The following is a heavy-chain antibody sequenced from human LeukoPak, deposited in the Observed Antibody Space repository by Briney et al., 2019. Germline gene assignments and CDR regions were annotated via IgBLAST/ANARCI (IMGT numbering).Heavy chain of an antibody. Sequence: GGSLRLSCAASGFTFSSYWMSWVRQAPGKGLEWVANIKQDGSEKYYVDSVKGRFTISRDNAKNSLYLQMNSLRAEDTAIYYCAKVAVVAGRTRTPPDYWGQGTLVTVSS. CDR3: AKVAVVAGRTRTPPDY. CDR1: GFTFSSYW. CDR2: IKQDGSEK. J-gene: IGHJ4*02. V-gene: IGHV3-7*03. D-gene: IGHD6-19*01.